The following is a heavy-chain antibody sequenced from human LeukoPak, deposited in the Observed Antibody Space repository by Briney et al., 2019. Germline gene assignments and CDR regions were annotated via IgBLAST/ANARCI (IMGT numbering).Heavy chain of an antibody. Sequence: QTGGSLRLSCAASGFIFSSYGMYWVRQAPGKGLEWVAVIWHDGSAEFYADSVKGRFTISRDDSKNTAYLQMNSLRVEDTALYYCAKDSRGDWSGYFDYWGQGILVTVSS. CDR1: GFIFSSYG. CDR2: IWHDGSAE. CDR3: AKDSRGDWSGYFDY. J-gene: IGHJ4*02. V-gene: IGHV3-33*03. D-gene: IGHD2-21*02.